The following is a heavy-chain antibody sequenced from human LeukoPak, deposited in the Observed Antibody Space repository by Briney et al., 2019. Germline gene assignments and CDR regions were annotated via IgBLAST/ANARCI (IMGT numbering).Heavy chain of an antibody. D-gene: IGHD3-22*01. J-gene: IGHJ4*02. CDR1: GFTFSSYS. CDR3: ARDSVGDYYDSSGYALGY. V-gene: IGHV3-21*01. CDR2: ISSSSYI. Sequence: GGSLRLSCAASGFTFSSYSMNWVRQAPGKGLEWGSSISSSSYIYYADSVKGRFTISRDNAKNSLYLQMNSLRAEDTAVYYCARDSVGDYYDSSGYALGYWGQGTLVTVSS.